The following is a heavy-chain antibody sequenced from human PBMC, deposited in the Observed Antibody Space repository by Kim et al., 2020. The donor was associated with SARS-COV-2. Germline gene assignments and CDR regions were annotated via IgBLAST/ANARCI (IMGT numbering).Heavy chain of an antibody. J-gene: IGHJ4*02. CDR2: ISGSGGTT. V-gene: IGHV3-23*01. CDR1: GFAFSSYA. CDR3: AKDQYDCKGSPYDY. Sequence: GGSLRLSCAASGFAFSSYAMSWVRQAPGKGLEWVSAISGSGGTTYYPDSVKGRFSISRDNSKNTLYMQMNSLRAEDTAVYYCAKDQYDCKGSPYDYGGQG. D-gene: IGHD3-22*01.